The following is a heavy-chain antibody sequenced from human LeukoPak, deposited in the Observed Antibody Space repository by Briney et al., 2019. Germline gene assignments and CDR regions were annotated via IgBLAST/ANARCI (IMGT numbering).Heavy chain of an antibody. D-gene: IGHD5-12*01. CDR2: IIPIFGTA. J-gene: IGHJ4*02. CDR1: GGTFSSYA. CDR3: ASWLSGLRAFDY. Sequence: SVKVSCKASGGTFSSYAISWVRQAPGQGLEWMGRIIPIFGTANYAQKFQGSVTITTDESTSTAYMELSSLRSEDTAVYYCASWLSGLRAFDYWGQGTLVTVSS. V-gene: IGHV1-69*05.